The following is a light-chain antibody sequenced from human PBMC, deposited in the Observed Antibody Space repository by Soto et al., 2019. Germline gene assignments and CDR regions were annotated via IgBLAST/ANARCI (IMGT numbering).Light chain of an antibody. CDR1: QSVNKW. CDR2: DAS. CDR3: QQGNSYASWT. V-gene: IGKV1-5*01. J-gene: IGKJ4*01. Sequence: IQMAQSPSTLSSSIGDRVTITCRASQSVNKWLAWFQHKPGKVPKLLISDASNLATGVPARFGGGGSGTEFTLTIRGLEPEESAAYYCQQGNSYASWTFGGGTKVDIK.